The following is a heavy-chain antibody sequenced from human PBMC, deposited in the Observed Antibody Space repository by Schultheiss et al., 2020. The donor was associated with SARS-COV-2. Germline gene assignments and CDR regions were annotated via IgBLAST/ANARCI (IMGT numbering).Heavy chain of an antibody. CDR1: GGSISSSNW. Sequence: SETLSLTCAVSGGSISSSNWWSWVRQPPGKGLEWIGEIYHSGSTNYNPSLKSRVTISVDTSKNQFSLKLSSVTAADTAVYYCARVRSYCSSTSCYKYKKNERLFDPWGQGTLVTVSS. CDR2: IYHSGST. D-gene: IGHD2-2*02. J-gene: IGHJ5*02. CDR3: ARVRSYCSSTSCYKYKKNERLFDP. V-gene: IGHV4-4*02.